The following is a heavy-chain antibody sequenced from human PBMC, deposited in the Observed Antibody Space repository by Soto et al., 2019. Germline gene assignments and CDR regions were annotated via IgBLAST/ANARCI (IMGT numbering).Heavy chain of an antibody. J-gene: IGHJ6*02. Sequence: QPGGSLRLSCAASGFTFSSYAMHWVRQAPGKGLEWVAVISYDGSNKYYADSVKGRFTISRDNSKNTLYLQMNSLRAEDTAVYYCARDRVLRFLEWPINYGMDVWGRGTTVTVSS. V-gene: IGHV3-30-3*01. CDR1: GFTFSSYA. D-gene: IGHD3-3*01. CDR3: ARDRVLRFLEWPINYGMDV. CDR2: ISYDGSNK.